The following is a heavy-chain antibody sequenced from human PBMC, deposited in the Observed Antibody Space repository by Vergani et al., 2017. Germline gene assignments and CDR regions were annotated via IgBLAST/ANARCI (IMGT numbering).Heavy chain of an antibody. J-gene: IGHJ3*02. CDR3: AKSKWELPGGAFDI. D-gene: IGHD1-26*01. CDR1: GFSFSTYS. Sequence: EVQLLESGGGLVQPGGSLRLSCAASGFSFSTYSMSWVRQAPGKGLEWVSIISGSGGSTYYADSVKGRLTISRDNSKNTLYLQWNSLRAEDTAVYYCAKSKWELPGGAFDIWGQGTMVTVSS. V-gene: IGHV3-23*01. CDR2: ISGSGGST.